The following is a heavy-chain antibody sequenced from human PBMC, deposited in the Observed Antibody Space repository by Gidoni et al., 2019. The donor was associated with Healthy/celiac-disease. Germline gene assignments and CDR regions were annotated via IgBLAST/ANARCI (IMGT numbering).Heavy chain of an antibody. CDR3: ARGPYLAAAGGANWFDP. J-gene: IGHJ5*02. Sequence: QVQLVQSGAEVKTPGSSVKVSCKASGGTFSSYAISWVRQAPGQGLGWMGGIIPIFGTANYAQKFQGRVTITADESTSTAYMELSSLRSEDTAVYYCARGPYLAAAGGANWFDPWGQGTLVTVSS. CDR2: IIPIFGTA. D-gene: IGHD6-13*01. CDR1: GGTFSSYA. V-gene: IGHV1-69*01.